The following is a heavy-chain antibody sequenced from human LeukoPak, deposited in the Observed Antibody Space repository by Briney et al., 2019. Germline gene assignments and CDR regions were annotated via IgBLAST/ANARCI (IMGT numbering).Heavy chain of an antibody. CDR2: ISSSGSTI. D-gene: IGHD2-15*01. V-gene: IGHV3-11*01. J-gene: IGHJ5*02. CDR3: ARDSTSNIVVVVAAWSWFDP. Sequence: PGGSLRLSCAASGFTFSDYYMSWIRQAPGKGLEWVSYISSSGSTIYYADSVKGRFTISRDNAKNSLYLQMNSLRAEDTAVYYCARDSTSNIVVVVAAWSWFDPWGQGTLVTVSS. CDR1: GFTFSDYY.